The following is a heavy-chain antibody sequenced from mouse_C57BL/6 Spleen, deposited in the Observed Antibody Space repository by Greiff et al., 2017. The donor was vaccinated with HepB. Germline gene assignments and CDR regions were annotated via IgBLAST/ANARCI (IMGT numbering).Heavy chain of an antibody. CDR3: ARQGYDTGFDY. D-gene: IGHD2-2*01. CDR2: IYPGSGST. J-gene: IGHJ2*01. CDR1: GYTFTSYW. Sequence: ESGAELVKPGASVKMSCKASGYTFTSYWITWVKQRPGQGLEWIGDIYPGSGSTNYNEKFKSKATLTVDTSSSTAYMQLSSLTSEDSAVYYCARQGYDTGFDYWGQGTTLTVSS. V-gene: IGHV1-55*01.